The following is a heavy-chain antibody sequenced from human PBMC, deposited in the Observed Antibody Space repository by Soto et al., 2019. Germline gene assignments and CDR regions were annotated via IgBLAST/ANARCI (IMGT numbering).Heavy chain of an antibody. Sequence: PGGSLRLSCAASGFTFSSYSMNWVRQAPGKGLEWVSYISSSSSTIYYADSVKGRFTISRDNAKNSLYLQMNSLRDEDTAVYYCARPDGITTCGVQVDAYGMDVWGQGTTVTVSS. CDR1: GFTFSSYS. CDR2: ISSSSSTI. CDR3: ARPDGITTCGVQVDAYGMDV. J-gene: IGHJ6*02. D-gene: IGHD3-3*01. V-gene: IGHV3-48*02.